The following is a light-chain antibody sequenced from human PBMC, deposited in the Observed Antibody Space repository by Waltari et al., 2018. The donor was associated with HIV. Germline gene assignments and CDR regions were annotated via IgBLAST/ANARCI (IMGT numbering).Light chain of an antibody. V-gene: IGKV2-28*01. CDR3: MQDVKTPQT. Sequence: DIVMCQSPLSLSVSPGEQASLSCTSTQNVLHSNGYNYLDWYLQKPGQSPQLLIYVGSYRASGVPDRFSGSGSGTDFTLTISRVEAEDFGVYYCMQDVKTPQTFGQGTKLEIK. J-gene: IGKJ2*01. CDR2: VGS. CDR1: QNVLHSNGYNY.